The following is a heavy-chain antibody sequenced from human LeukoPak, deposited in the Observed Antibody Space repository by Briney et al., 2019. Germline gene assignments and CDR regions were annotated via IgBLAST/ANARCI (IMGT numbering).Heavy chain of an antibody. J-gene: IGHJ4*02. CDR3: AREWVTVFGGFDY. Sequence: GRSPRLSCAASGFTFSSYGMHWVRQAPGKGLEWVAVIWYDGSNKYYADSVKGRFTISRDNSKNTLYLQMDSLRVEDTAAYYCAREWVTVFGGFDYWGQGTLVTVSS. D-gene: IGHD3-3*01. CDR1: GFTFSSYG. V-gene: IGHV3-33*01. CDR2: IWYDGSNK.